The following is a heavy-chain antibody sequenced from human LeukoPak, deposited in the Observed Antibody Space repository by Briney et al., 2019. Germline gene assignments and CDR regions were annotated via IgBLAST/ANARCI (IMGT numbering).Heavy chain of an antibody. J-gene: IGHJ4*02. CDR1: GFTFSSYG. V-gene: IGHV3-9*01. Sequence: GGSLRLSCAASGFTFSSYGMSWVRQAPGKGLEWVSGINWNSDSIGYADSVKGRFTTSRDNAKNSLYLQMNSLRAEDTAFYYCAINGGGDSGYGNFDYWGRGTLVTVSS. D-gene: IGHD5-12*01. CDR3: AINGGGDSGYGNFDY. CDR2: INWNSDSI.